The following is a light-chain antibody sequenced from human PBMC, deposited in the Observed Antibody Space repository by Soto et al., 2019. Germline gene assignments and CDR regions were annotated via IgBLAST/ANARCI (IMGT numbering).Light chain of an antibody. CDR2: GNS. J-gene: IGLJ2*01. Sequence: QTVLTQPPSVSGAPGQRVTISCTGSSSNIGAGYDVHWYQQLPGTAPKLLFNGNSNRPSGVPDRVSGSKSGTSASLAITGLQAEDEADYYCQCYYISVSVGFGGGTKLTVL. CDR3: QCYYISVSVG. CDR1: SSNIGAGYD. V-gene: IGLV1-40*01.